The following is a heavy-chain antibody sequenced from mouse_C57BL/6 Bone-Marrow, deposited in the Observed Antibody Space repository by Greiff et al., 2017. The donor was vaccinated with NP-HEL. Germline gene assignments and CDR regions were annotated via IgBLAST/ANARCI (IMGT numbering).Heavy chain of an antibody. CDR3: ARRRVKTFYFDY. D-gene: IGHD2-5*01. J-gene: IGHJ2*01. V-gene: IGHV1-64*01. CDR2: IHPNSGST. Sequence: QVQLQQPGAELVKPWASVKLSCKASGYTFTSYWMHWVKQRPGQGLEWIGLIHPNSGSTNYNEKFKSKATLTVDKSSSTAYMQLSSLTSEDSAVYYCARRRVKTFYFDYWGQGTTLTVSS. CDR1: GYTFTSYW.